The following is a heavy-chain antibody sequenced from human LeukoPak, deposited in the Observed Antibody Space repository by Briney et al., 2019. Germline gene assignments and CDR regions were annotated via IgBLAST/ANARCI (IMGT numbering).Heavy chain of an antibody. Sequence: GGSLRLSCAASGFIFSGSAVHWVRQASGKGLEWIGRIRSKANSYATAYADSLKGRFTVSRDDSKNTAYLQMNSLKTEDTAVYYCARDSSSEGPFDYWGQGTLVTVSS. V-gene: IGHV3-73*01. D-gene: IGHD6-6*01. CDR2: IRSKANSYAT. CDR1: GFIFSGSA. J-gene: IGHJ4*02. CDR3: ARDSSSEGPFDY.